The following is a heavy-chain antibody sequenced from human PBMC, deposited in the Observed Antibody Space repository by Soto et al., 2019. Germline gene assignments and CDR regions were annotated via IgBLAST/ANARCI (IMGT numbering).Heavy chain of an antibody. CDR3: ATRDTGRVY. D-gene: IGHD5-18*01. Sequence: QVQLQESGPGLVKPSGTLSLTCAVSGVSIDSHDWWTWVRQPPGKGLEWIGESHQSGNTNYNSSLASRVTISLDKSRNHFSLQLDSVTVADTAVYYCATRDTGRVYWGQGTLVTVSS. CDR1: GVSIDSHDW. CDR2: SHQSGNT. V-gene: IGHV4-4*02. J-gene: IGHJ4*02.